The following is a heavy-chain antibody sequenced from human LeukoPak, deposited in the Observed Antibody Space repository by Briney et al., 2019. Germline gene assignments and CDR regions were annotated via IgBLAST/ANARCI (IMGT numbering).Heavy chain of an antibody. CDR3: ARGGAAAGTGMMDY. CDR1: GYTFTSYG. V-gene: IGHV1-18*01. Sequence: ASVKVSCKASGYTFTSYGISWVRQAPGQWLEWMGRISAYNGNTNYAQKLQGRVTMTTDTSTSTAYMELRSLRSDDTAVYYCARGGAAAGTGMMDYWGQGTLVTVSS. D-gene: IGHD6-13*01. J-gene: IGHJ4*02. CDR2: ISAYNGNT.